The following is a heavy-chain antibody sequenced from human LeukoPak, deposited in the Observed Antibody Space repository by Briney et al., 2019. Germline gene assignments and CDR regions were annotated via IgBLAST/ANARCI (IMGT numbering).Heavy chain of an antibody. D-gene: IGHD2-2*01. CDR1: GGTFSSYA. CDR2: INPNSGDT. J-gene: IGHJ4*02. V-gene: IGHV1-2*02. Sequence: SSVKVSCKASGGTFSSYAISWVRQAPGQGLEWMGGINPNSGDTNYAQKFQGRVTMTRDTSISTAHMEMSRLRSDDTAVYYCASANFLYCSSTTCLFDYWGQGTLVTVSS. CDR3: ASANFLYCSSTTCLFDY.